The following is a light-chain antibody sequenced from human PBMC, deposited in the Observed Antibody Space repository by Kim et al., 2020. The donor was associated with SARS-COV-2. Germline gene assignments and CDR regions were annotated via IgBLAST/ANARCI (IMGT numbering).Light chain of an antibody. J-gene: IGKJ4*01. Sequence: SPGERAARSSKASRRASSYFAWYQQNPGKAPRLQFYGASNGTTGIPARFSGSGSGTDFTHTLSSLEPEDFAVYYCQQRSNGPPLTFGGGTTVDIK. CDR1: RRASSY. V-gene: IGKV3-11*01. CDR2: GAS. CDR3: QQRSNGPPLT.